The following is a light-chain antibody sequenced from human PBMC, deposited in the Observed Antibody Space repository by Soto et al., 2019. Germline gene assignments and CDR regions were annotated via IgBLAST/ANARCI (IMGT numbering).Light chain of an antibody. CDR3: QQSYRRPYT. J-gene: IGKJ2*01. Sequence: SQLTQSPSSLSASVGDRVTVTCRASQNINIYLNLYQQKPGKAPTLLIYGASSLQSGVPSRFSGGGSRTDFTLTISSLQAEDFATYYCQQSYRRPYTFGQGTRLEI. CDR1: QNINIY. V-gene: IGKV1-39*01. CDR2: GAS.